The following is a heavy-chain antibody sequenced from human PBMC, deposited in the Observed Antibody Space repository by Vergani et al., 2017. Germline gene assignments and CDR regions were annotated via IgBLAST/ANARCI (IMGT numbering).Heavy chain of an antibody. CDR3: ARDYYDSSGYYYLYYYYYGMDV. V-gene: IGHV3-9*01. CDR2: ISWNSGSI. CDR1: GFTFDDYA. Sequence: EVQLVESGGGLVQPGGSLRLSCAASGFTFDDYAMHWVRQAPGKGLEWVSGISWNSGSIGYADSVKGRFTISRDNAKNSLYLQMNSLRAEDTAVYYCARDYYDSSGYYYLYYYYYGMDVWGQGTTVTVAS. J-gene: IGHJ6*02. D-gene: IGHD3-22*01.